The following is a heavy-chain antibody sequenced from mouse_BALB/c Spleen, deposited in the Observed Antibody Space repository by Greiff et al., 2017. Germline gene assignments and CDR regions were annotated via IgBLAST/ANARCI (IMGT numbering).Heavy chain of an antibody. D-gene: IGHD1-1*01. CDR3: AIQPGSSSHWYFDV. Sequence: VQLQQSGGDLVKPGGSLKLSCAASGFTFSSYGMSWVRQTPDKRLEWVATISSGGSYTYYPDSVKGRFTISRDNAKNTLYLQMSSLKSEDTAMYYCAIQPGSSSHWYFDVWGAGTTVTVSS. CDR2: ISSGGSYT. J-gene: IGHJ1*01. CDR1: GFTFSSYG. V-gene: IGHV5-6*01.